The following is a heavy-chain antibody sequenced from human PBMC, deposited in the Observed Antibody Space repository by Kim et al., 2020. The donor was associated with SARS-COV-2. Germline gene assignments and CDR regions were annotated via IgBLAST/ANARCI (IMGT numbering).Heavy chain of an antibody. Sequence: SETLSLTCAVYGGSFSGYYWSWIRQPPGKGLEWIGEINHSGSTNYNPSLKSRVTISVDTSKNQFSLKLSSVTAADTAVYYCARGKGFDYWGQGTLVTVSS. V-gene: IGHV4-34*01. CDR2: INHSGST. CDR3: ARGKGFDY. J-gene: IGHJ4*02. CDR1: GGSFSGYY.